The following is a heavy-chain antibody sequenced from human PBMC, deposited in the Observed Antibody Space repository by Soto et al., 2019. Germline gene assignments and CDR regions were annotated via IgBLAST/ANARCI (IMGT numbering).Heavy chain of an antibody. CDR3: ARDYVGAYCSSTSCYSDYYYGVDV. CDR1: GFTFSSYS. V-gene: IGHV3-48*01. J-gene: IGHJ6*02. D-gene: IGHD2-2*01. Sequence: PGGSLRLSCAASGFTFSSYSMNWVRQAPGKGLEWVSYISSSSSTIYYADSVKGRFTISRDNAKNSLYLQMNSLRAEDTAVYYCARDYVGAYCSSTSCYSDYYYGVDVWGQGTTVTVSS. CDR2: ISSSSSTI.